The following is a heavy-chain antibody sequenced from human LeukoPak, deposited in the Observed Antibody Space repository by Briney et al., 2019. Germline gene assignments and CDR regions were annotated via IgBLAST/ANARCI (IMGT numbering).Heavy chain of an antibody. CDR3: ARAASSWSPYFDY. CDR2: ISGSGGST. D-gene: IGHD6-13*01. J-gene: IGHJ4*02. Sequence: GGSLRLSCAASGFTFSSYAMSWVRQAPGKGLEWVSAISGSGGSTYYADSVKGRFTISRDNAKNSLYLQMNSLRAEDTAVYYCARAASSWSPYFDYWGQGTLVTVSS. V-gene: IGHV3-23*01. CDR1: GFTFSSYA.